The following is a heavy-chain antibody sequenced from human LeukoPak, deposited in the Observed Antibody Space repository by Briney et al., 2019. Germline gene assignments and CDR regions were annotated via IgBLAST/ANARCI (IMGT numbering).Heavy chain of an antibody. Sequence: ASVKVSCKASGYTFTSYGISWVRQAPGQGLEWVGWISAYNGNTNYAQKLQGRVTMTTDTSTSTAYMELRSLRSDDTAVYYCARAPITPLGLPAGYWGQGTLVTVSS. V-gene: IGHV1-18*01. CDR3: ARAPITPLGLPAGY. D-gene: IGHD6-25*01. CDR2: ISAYNGNT. CDR1: GYTFTSYG. J-gene: IGHJ4*02.